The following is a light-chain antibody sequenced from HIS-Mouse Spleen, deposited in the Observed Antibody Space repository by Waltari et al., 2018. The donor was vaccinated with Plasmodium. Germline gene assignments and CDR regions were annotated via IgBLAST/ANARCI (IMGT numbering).Light chain of an antibody. CDR3: QQYYSTPPYT. J-gene: IGKJ2*01. CDR2: WAA. V-gene: IGKV4-1*01. CDR1: QSVLYSHNNKNY. Sequence: DIVMTQSPDSLAVSLGERATINCKSSQSVLYSHNNKNYLAWYQQKPGQPPKLLIYWAATRESGVPDRFSGSGSGTDFTLTISSLQAEDVAVYYCQQYYSTPPYTFGQGTKLEIK.